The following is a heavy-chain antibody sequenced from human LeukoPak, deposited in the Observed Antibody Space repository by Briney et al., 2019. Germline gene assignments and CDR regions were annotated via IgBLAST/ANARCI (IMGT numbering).Heavy chain of an antibody. CDR3: ARGAQLRFLEWLLGDYFDY. D-gene: IGHD3-3*01. J-gene: IGHJ4*02. CDR1: GFPFSTYA. Sequence: GSLRLSCAASGFPFSTYAVSWVRQPPGKGLEWIGEINHSGSTNYNPSLKSRVTISVDTSKNQFSLKLSSVTAADTAVYYCARGAQLRFLEWLLGDYFDYWGQGTLVTVSS. CDR2: INHSGST. V-gene: IGHV4-34*01.